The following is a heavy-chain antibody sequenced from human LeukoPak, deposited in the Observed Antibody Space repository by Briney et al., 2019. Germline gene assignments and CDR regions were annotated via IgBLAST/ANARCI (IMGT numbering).Heavy chain of an antibody. D-gene: IGHD3-16*01. CDR2: ISSSSSYI. J-gene: IGHJ6*03. Sequence: GGSLRLSCAASGFTFSSYSMNWVRQAPGKGLKWVSSISSSSSYIYYADSVKGRFTISRDNAKNSLYLQMNSLRSEDTAVYYCASSRGESHYYYYYMDVWGKGTTVTVSS. CDR1: GFTFSSYS. CDR3: ASSRGESHYYYYYMDV. V-gene: IGHV3-21*04.